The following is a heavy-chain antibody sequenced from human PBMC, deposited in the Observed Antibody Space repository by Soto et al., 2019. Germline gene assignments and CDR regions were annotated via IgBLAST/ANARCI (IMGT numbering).Heavy chain of an antibody. D-gene: IGHD3-9*01. Sequence: ASVKVSCKTSGYSFTDYKLHWVRQAPGQGLEWMGWVDPNGGGSNSAQKYQGWVTMTRDTSISTAYMELSRLRSDDTAVYYCARGVLRYFDWLRRSSYYYYGMDVWGQGTTVTVSS. CDR2: VDPNGGGS. J-gene: IGHJ6*02. CDR3: ARGVLRYFDWLRRSSYYYYGMDV. CDR1: GYSFTDYK. V-gene: IGHV1-2*04.